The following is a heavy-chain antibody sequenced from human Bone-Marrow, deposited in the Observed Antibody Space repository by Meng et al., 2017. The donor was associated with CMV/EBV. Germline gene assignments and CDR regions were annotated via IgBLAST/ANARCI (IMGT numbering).Heavy chain of an antibody. V-gene: IGHV3-30*04. CDR1: GFTFSSYA. CDR3: ARDPEQQLDYYYYYYGVDV. Sequence: GGSLRLSCAASGFTFSSYAMHWVRQAPGKGLEWVAVISYDGSNKYYADSVKGRFTISRDNSKNTLYLQMNSLRAEDTAVYYCARDPEQQLDYYYYYYGVDVWGQGTTVTVSS. D-gene: IGHD6-13*01. J-gene: IGHJ6*02. CDR2: ISYDGSNK.